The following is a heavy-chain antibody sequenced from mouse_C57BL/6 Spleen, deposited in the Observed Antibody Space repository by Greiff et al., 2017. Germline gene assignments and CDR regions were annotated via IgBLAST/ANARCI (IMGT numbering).Heavy chain of an antibody. CDR2: INPSSGYT. D-gene: IGHD2-1*01. Sequence: QVQLKESGAELARPGASVKMSCKASGYTFTSYTMHWVKQRPGQGLEWIGYINPSSGYTKYNQKFKDKATLTADKSSSTAYMQLSSLTSEDSAVYYCARRGNGNSGNFDYWGQGTTLTVSS. V-gene: IGHV1-4*01. J-gene: IGHJ2*01. CDR1: GYTFTSYT. CDR3: ARRGNGNSGNFDY.